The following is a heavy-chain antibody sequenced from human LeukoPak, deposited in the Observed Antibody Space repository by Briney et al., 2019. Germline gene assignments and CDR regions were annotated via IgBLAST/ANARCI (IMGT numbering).Heavy chain of an antibody. CDR1: GYTFTSYY. CDR3: ARDLWPDYGEGY. V-gene: IGHV1-46*01. D-gene: IGHD4-17*01. J-gene: IGHJ4*02. Sequence: ASVKVSCKASGYTFTSYYMHWVRQAPGQGLEWMGIINPSGGSTSYAQKFQGRVTMTRDMSTSTVYMELSSLRSEDTAVYYCARDLWPDYGEGYWGQGTLVTVSS. CDR2: INPSGGST.